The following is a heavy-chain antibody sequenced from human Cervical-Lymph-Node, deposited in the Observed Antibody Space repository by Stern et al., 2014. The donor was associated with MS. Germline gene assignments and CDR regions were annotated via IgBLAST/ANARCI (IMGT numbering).Heavy chain of an antibody. J-gene: IGHJ5*01. CDR2: IYYSGST. V-gene: IGHV4-59*01. CDR1: GGSISSYY. Sequence: DQLVESGPGLVKPSETLSFTCTVSGGSISSYYWSWIRQPPGKGLEWIGYIYYSGSTNYNPSLKSRVSISVDTSKNQFSLKLSSVTAADTAVYFCARGYSGSWYWIDSWGQGTQVTVSS. D-gene: IGHD6-13*01. CDR3: ARGYSGSWYWIDS.